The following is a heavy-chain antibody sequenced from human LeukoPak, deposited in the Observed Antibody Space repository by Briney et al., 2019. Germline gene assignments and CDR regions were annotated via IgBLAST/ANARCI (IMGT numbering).Heavy chain of an antibody. CDR1: GGPISSYY. Sequence: SETLSLTCTVSGGPISSYYWTWIRQPPGKGLEWIGSLYYSGSTNYNPSLKSRVTISVDTSKNQFSLKLSSVTAADTAVYYCARGPSGYHNTGGQGTLVTVSS. CDR2: LYYSGST. J-gene: IGHJ4*02. D-gene: IGHD5-12*01. V-gene: IGHV4-59*01. CDR3: ARGPSGYHNT.